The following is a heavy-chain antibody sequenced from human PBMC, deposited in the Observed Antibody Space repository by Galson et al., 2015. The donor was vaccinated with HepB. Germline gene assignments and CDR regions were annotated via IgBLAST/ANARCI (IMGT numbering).Heavy chain of an antibody. CDR1: GFTFSDYY. J-gene: IGHJ2*01. Sequence: SLRLSCAASGFTFSDYYMSWIRQAPGKGLEWVSYISSSSSYTNYADSVKGRFTISRDNAKNSLYLQMNSLRAEDTAVYYCARDRRFGELYWYFDLWGRGTLVTVSS. CDR2: ISSSSSYT. D-gene: IGHD3-10*01. V-gene: IGHV3-11*06. CDR3: ARDRRFGELYWYFDL.